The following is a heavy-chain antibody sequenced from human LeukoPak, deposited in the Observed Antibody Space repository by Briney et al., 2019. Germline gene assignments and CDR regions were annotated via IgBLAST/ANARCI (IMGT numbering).Heavy chain of an antibody. CDR1: GFTFDDYA. D-gene: IGHD1-26*01. Sequence: GGSLRLSCAASGFTFDDYAMHWVRQAPGKGLEWVSGISWNSGSIGYADSVKGRFTISRDNSKNTLYLQMNSLRAEDTAVYYCAKMGGWGQGTLVTVSS. V-gene: IGHV3-9*01. CDR2: ISWNSGSI. CDR3: AKMGG. J-gene: IGHJ4*02.